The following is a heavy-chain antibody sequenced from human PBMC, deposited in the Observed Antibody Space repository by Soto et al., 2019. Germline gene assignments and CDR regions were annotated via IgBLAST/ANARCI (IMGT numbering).Heavy chain of an antibody. V-gene: IGHV4-39*01. D-gene: IGHD6-13*01. Sequence: QLQLQESGPGLVKPSETLSLTCTVSGGSISSSSYYWGWIRQPPGKGLEWIGSIYYSGSTYYNPSLKSRVTISVDTSKNQFSLKLSSVTAADTAVYYCAGTVSSSWHFDYWGQGTLVTVSS. CDR3: AGTVSSSWHFDY. J-gene: IGHJ4*02. CDR2: IYYSGST. CDR1: GGSISSSSYY.